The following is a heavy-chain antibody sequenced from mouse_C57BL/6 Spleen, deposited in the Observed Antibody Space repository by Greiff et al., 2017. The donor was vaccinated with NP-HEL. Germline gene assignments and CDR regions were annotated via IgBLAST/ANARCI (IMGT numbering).Heavy chain of an antibody. CDR1: GFTFSDYY. Sequence: EVKLMESEGGLVQPGSSMKLYCTASGFTFSDYYMAWVRQVPEKGLEWVANINYDGSSTYYLDSLKSRFIISRDNAKNILYLQMSSLKSEDTATYYCAREGWLNAMDYWGQGTSVTVSS. CDR3: AREGWLNAMDY. D-gene: IGHD2-3*01. V-gene: IGHV5-16*01. J-gene: IGHJ4*01. CDR2: INYDGSST.